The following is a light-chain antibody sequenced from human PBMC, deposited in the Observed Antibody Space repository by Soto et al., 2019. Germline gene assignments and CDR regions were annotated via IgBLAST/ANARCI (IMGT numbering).Light chain of an antibody. CDR1: SSDVGGYNY. CDR2: EVS. V-gene: IGLV2-8*01. Sequence: QSARTQPPSASGSPGQSVTISCTGTSSDVGGYNYVSWYQQHPGKAPKLMIYEVSERPSGVPDRFSGSKSGNTASLTVSGLQAEDEADYYCSSYAGSNNVVFGGGTKLTVL. CDR3: SSYAGSNNVV. J-gene: IGLJ2*01.